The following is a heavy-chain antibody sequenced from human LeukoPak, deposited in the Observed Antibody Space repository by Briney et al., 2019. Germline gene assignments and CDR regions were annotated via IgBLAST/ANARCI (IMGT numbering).Heavy chain of an antibody. CDR1: GYTFTSYG. CDR2: ISTYNGDT. Sequence: GASVKVSCKASGYTFTSYGISWVRQAPGQGLEWMGWISTYNGDTNYAQNLQARVTMTTDTSTSTAYMELRSLSSDDTAVYYCTRDQSDWNYAGYFDYWDQGTLVTVSS. CDR3: TRDQSDWNYAGYFDY. D-gene: IGHD1-7*01. V-gene: IGHV1-18*01. J-gene: IGHJ4*02.